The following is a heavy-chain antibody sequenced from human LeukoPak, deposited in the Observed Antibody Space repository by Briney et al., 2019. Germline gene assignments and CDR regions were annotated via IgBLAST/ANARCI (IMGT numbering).Heavy chain of an antibody. CDR3: ARKGEPKSSNLYYYYGMDV. J-gene: IGHJ6*02. CDR2: INPSGGST. V-gene: IGHV1-46*04. D-gene: IGHD1-14*01. Sequence: ASVKVSCKASGYTFTYYYMYWVRQAPGQGLEWMGLINPSGGSTSYVQELQGRVTMTTDTSTSTAHMELRSLISDDTAVYYCARKGEPKSSNLYYYYGMDVWGQGTTVTVSS. CDR1: GYTFTYYY.